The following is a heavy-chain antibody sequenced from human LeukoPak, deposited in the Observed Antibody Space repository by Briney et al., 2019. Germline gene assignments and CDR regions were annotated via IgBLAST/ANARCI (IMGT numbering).Heavy chain of an antibody. Sequence: GRSLRLSCAASGFTFDDYAMHWVRQAPGKGLEWVSGISWNSGSIGYADSVKGRFTISRDNAKNSLYLQMNSLRAEDTAVYYCARDPRRTGWFDPWGQGTLVTVSS. CDR3: ARDPRRTGWFDP. CDR2: ISWNSGSI. V-gene: IGHV3-9*01. CDR1: GFTFDDYA. J-gene: IGHJ5*02.